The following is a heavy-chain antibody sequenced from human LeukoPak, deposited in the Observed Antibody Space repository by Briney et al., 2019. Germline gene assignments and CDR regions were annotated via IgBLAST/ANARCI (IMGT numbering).Heavy chain of an antibody. CDR3: ARLPPHYSSTWGFFDN. J-gene: IGHJ4*02. Sequence: KTSETLSLTCTVAGGSISINYWTLIRQTPRNGLYWIAYITDSGRIKCNPSLESRVTISKDMSKNQFSLKLSSMTAADTAVYYCARLPPHYSSTWGFFDNWGQGTLVTVSS. V-gene: IGHV4-59*08. D-gene: IGHD3-16*01. CDR2: ITDSGRI. CDR1: GGSISINY.